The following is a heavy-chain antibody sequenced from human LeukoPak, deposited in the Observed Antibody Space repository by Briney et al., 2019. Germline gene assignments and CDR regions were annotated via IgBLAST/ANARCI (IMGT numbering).Heavy chain of an antibody. V-gene: IGHV1-8*01. Sequence: ASVKVPCKASGYTFTSYDINWVRQATGQGLEWMGWMNPNSSNTGYAQKFQGRVTMTRNTSISTAYMELSSLRSEDTAVYYCARHIGRYYYDSSGSYGMDVWGQGTTVTVSS. D-gene: IGHD3-22*01. CDR2: MNPNSSNT. J-gene: IGHJ6*02. CDR1: GYTFTSYD. CDR3: ARHIGRYYYDSSGSYGMDV.